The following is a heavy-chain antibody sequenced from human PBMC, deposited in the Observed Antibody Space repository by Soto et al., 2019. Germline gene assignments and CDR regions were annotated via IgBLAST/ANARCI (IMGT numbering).Heavy chain of an antibody. V-gene: IGHV4-39*01. D-gene: IGHD2-21*01. Sequence: PSETLSLTCTVSGGSISSSSYYWGWIRQPPGKGLEWIASFFIGGNTYYNPSLKSRVTISVDTSKNQFSLKLSSVTAADTAVYGCARRHGLDIDAYYRGQGILVTVSS. J-gene: IGHJ4*02. CDR3: ARRHGLDIDAYY. CDR2: FFIGGNT. CDR1: GGSISSSSYY.